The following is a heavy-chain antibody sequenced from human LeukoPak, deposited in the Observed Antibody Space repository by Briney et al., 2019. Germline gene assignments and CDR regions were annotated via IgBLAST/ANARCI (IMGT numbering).Heavy chain of an antibody. J-gene: IGHJ4*02. CDR3: ARAPTTVTTFVY. D-gene: IGHD4-17*01. V-gene: IGHV3-74*01. CDR2: INSDGSSI. CDR1: GITFSNDW. Sequence: GGSLRLSCVVSGITFSNDWMHWVRQAPGKGLVWVSRINSDGSSITYADSVKGRFTISRDDAKNTLYLQMNSLRAEDTAVYYCARAPTTVTTFVYWGQGTLVTVSS.